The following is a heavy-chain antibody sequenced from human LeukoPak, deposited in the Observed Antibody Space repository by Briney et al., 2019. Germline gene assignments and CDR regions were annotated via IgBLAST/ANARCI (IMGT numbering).Heavy chain of an antibody. CDR1: GGSISSGGSY. Sequence: SETLSLTCSVSGGSISSGGSYWSWIRQHPGKSLEWIGYIYYSGSTYYNPSLKSRVTISVDTSKNQFSLKLSTVTAADTAVYYCARDRRQQQLVPSYYYYGVDVWGQGTTVTVSS. CDR3: ARDRRQQQLVPSYYYYGVDV. V-gene: IGHV4-31*03. J-gene: IGHJ6*02. D-gene: IGHD6-13*01. CDR2: IYYSGST.